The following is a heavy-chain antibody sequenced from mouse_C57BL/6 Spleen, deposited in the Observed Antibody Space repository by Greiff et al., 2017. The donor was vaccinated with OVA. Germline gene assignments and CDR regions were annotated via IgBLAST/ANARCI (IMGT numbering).Heavy chain of an antibody. J-gene: IGHJ2*01. V-gene: IGHV1-61*01. CDR2: IYPSDSET. CDR1: GYTFTSYW. CDR3: ARGGAAQATRFDY. D-gene: IGHD3-2*02. Sequence: QVQLQQPGDELVRPGSSVKLSCKASGYTFTSYWMDWVKQRPGQGLEWIGNIYPSDSETHYNQKFKDKATLTVDKSSSTAYMQLSSLTSEDSAVYDCARGGAAQATRFDYWGQGTTLTVSS.